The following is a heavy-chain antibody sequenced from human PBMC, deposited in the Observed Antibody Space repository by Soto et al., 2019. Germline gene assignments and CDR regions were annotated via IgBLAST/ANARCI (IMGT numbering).Heavy chain of an antibody. V-gene: IGHV1-69*04. D-gene: IGHD2-15*01. CDR2: IIPILGIA. J-gene: IGHJ4*02. CDR1: GGTFSSYT. CDR3: ARDLYCSGGSCYSHYFDY. Sequence: SVKVSCKASGGTFSSYTISWVRQAPGQGLEWMGRIIPILGIANYAQKSQGRVTITADKSTSTAYMELSSLRSEDTAVYYCARDLYCSGGSCYSHYFDYWGQGTLVTVSS.